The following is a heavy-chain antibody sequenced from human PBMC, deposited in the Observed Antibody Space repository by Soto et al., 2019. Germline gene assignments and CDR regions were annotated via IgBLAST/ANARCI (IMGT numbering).Heavy chain of an antibody. Sequence: GASVKVSCKASGGAFSSYAISWVRQAPGQGLEWMGGIIPIFGTANYAQKFQGRVTITADESTSTAYMELSSLRSEDTAVYYCARSLHPGYSSSWYPLDFDYWGQGTLVTVSS. CDR2: IIPIFGTA. D-gene: IGHD6-13*01. V-gene: IGHV1-69*13. CDR1: GGAFSSYA. J-gene: IGHJ4*02. CDR3: ARSLHPGYSSSWYPLDFDY.